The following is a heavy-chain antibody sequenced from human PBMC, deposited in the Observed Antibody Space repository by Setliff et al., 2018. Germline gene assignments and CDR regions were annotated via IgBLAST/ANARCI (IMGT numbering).Heavy chain of an antibody. V-gene: IGHV4-39*01. CDR3: ARHGYSSSWWNEYYYYYYGMDV. CDR2: IYYSGST. Sequence: SETLSLTCTVAGGSISSSSYYWGWIRQPPGKGLEWIGSIYYSGSTYYNPSLKSRVTISVDTSKNQFSLKLSSVTAADTAVYYCARHGYSSSWWNEYYYYYYGMDVWGQGTTVTVSS. D-gene: IGHD6-13*01. J-gene: IGHJ6*02. CDR1: GGSISSSSYY.